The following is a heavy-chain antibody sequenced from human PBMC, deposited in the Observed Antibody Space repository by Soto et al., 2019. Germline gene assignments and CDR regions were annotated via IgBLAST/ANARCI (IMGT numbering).Heavy chain of an antibody. CDR3: VHPRSTVQIPPT. J-gene: IGHJ5*02. CDR2: ISSNGDST. D-gene: IGHD4-17*01. V-gene: IGHV3-64D*06. Sequence: GGSLRLSCSASGFTFSMFSMHWVRQAPGKGLEYVSGISSNGDSTYYADSVKGRFTISRDNSKNTLYLQMSSLRAVDTAVYYCVHPRSTVQIPPTWGQGTLVTVPQ. CDR1: GFTFSMFS.